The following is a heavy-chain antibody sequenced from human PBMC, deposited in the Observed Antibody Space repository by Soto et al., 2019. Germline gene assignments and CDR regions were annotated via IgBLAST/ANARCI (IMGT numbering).Heavy chain of an antibody. CDR2: ISYDGNNK. Sequence: RRSGAASGFAFSTYGIHWVRQVPGKGLEWVAVISYDGNNKYYADSVEGRFTISRDNSKNTVYLQMNSLRDEDTAMYYCAKDTGYCTKGVCLSNWFDSWGQGTLVTVSS. D-gene: IGHD2-8*01. CDR1: GFAFSTYG. CDR3: AKDTGYCTKGVCLSNWFDS. V-gene: IGHV3-30*18. J-gene: IGHJ5*01.